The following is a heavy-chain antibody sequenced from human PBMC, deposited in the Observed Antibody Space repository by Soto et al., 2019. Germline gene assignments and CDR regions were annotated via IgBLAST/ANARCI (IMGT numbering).Heavy chain of an antibody. CDR1: GFTVSSNY. V-gene: IGHV3-53*01. Sequence: GGSLRLSCAASGFTVSSNYMSWVRQAPGKGLEWVAVIYSGDSTYYADSVKGRFTISRDISKNALYLQMNSLRAEDTAIYYCAGGRLSAPHLDYWGHGTLVTVSS. CDR2: IYSGDST. D-gene: IGHD3-16*01. J-gene: IGHJ4*01. CDR3: AGGRLSAPHLDY.